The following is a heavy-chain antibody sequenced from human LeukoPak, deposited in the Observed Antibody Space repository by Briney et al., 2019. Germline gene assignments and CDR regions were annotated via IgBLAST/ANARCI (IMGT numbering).Heavy chain of an antibody. V-gene: IGHV1-18*04. CDR3: ARDRVGEVVVAATSDY. CDR2: ISAYNGNT. CDR1: GYTFTGYY. J-gene: IGHJ4*02. D-gene: IGHD2-15*01. Sequence: GASVKVSCKASGYTFTGYYMHWVRQAPGQGLEWMGWISAYNGNTKYAQKFQGRVTMTTDTSTSTAFMELRSLISDDTAVYYCARDRVGEVVVAATSDYWGQGTLVTVSS.